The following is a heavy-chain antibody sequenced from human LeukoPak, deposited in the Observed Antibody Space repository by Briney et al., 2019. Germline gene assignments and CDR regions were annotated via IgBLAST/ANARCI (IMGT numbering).Heavy chain of an antibody. CDR3: ARDTVVRGVNYGMDV. J-gene: IGHJ6*02. CDR2: ISSSSSTI. V-gene: IGHV3-48*01. Sequence: PGGSLRLSCAASGFTFSSYSMNWVRQAPGKGLEWVSYISSSSSTIYYADSVKGRFTISRDNAKNSLYLQMNSLRAEDTAVYYCARDTVVRGVNYGMDVWGQGTTVTVSS. D-gene: IGHD3-10*01. CDR1: GFTFSSYS.